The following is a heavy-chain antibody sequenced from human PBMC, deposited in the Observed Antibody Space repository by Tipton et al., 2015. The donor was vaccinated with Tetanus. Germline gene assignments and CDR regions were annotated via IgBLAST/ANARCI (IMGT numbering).Heavy chain of an antibody. CDR2: IYYSGST. Sequence: TLSLTCTVSGGSISSYYWSWIRQPPGKGLEWIGYIYYSGSTNYKPSLKSRVTISVDTSKNKLSLKLSSVTAADTAVYYCARVGDNWNNPMHYWGQRALVAVST. V-gene: IGHV4-59*01. CDR1: GGSISSYY. CDR3: ARVGDNWNNPMHY. J-gene: IGHJ4*02. D-gene: IGHD1/OR15-1a*01.